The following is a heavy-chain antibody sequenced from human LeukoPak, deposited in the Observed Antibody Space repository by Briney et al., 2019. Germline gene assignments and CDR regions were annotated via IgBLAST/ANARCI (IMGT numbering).Heavy chain of an antibody. J-gene: IGHJ4*02. CDR2: IYYSGST. CDR1: GVSISSYY. V-gene: IGHV4-59*01. Sequence: SETLSLTCTVSGVSISSYYWSWIRQPPGKGLEWIGYIYYSGSTNYNPSLKSRVTISVDTSKNQFSLKLSSVTAADTAVYYCARVSTSNIVFDYWGQGTLVTVSS. D-gene: IGHD2/OR15-2a*01. CDR3: ARVSTSNIVFDY.